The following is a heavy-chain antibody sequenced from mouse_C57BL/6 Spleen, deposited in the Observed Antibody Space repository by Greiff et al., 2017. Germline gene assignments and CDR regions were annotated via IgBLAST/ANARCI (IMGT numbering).Heavy chain of an antibody. CDR2: ISDGGSYT. V-gene: IGHV5-4*03. D-gene: IGHD2-1*01. Sequence: DVKLVESGGGLVKPGGSLKLSCAASGFTFSSYAMSWVRQTPEKRLEWVATISDGGSYTYYPDNVKGRFTISRDNAKNNLYLQMSHLKSEDTAMYYCARSGYYGNFYFDDWGQGTTLTVSS. J-gene: IGHJ2*01. CDR1: GFTFSSYA. CDR3: ARSGYYGNFYFDD.